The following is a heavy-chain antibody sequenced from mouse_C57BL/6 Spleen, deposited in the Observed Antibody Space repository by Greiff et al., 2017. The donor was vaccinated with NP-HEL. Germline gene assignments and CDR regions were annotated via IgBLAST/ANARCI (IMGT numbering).Heavy chain of an antibody. CDR2: ISYDGSN. V-gene: IGHV3-6*01. Sequence: ESGPGLVKPSQSLSLTCSVTGYSITSGYYWNWIRQFPGNKLEWMGYISYDGSNNYNPSLKNRISITRDTSKNQCFLKLNSVTTEDTATYDCARDYYGGNYAMDYWGQGTSVTVSS. J-gene: IGHJ4*01. D-gene: IGHD1-1*01. CDR1: GYSITSGYY. CDR3: ARDYYGGNYAMDY.